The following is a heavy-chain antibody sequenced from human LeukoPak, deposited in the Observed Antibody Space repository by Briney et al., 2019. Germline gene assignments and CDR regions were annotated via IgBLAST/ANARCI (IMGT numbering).Heavy chain of an antibody. Sequence: GASVKVSCKASGYTFTSYYMHWVRQAPGQGLEWMGIINPSGGSTSYAQKFQGRVTMTRDMSTSTVYMELSSLRSEDTAVYYCARDYIDDCGGYWGQGTLVTVSS. D-gene: IGHD4-23*01. CDR2: INPSGGST. CDR1: GYTFTSYY. CDR3: ARDYIDDCGGY. J-gene: IGHJ4*02. V-gene: IGHV1-46*01.